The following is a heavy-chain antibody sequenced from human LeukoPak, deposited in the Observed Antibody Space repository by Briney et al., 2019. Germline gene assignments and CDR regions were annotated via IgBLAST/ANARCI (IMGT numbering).Heavy chain of an antibody. D-gene: IGHD2-15*01. CDR2: ISGSGGST. V-gene: IGHV3-23*01. Sequence: GGSLRLSCAASGFTFSSYAMSWVRQAPGKGLEWVSAISGSGGSTYYADSVKGRFTISRDNSKNTLYLQMNSLRAEDTAVYYCAKDGYKDIVVVVVAKGFDYWGQGTLVTVSS. CDR1: GFTFSSYA. J-gene: IGHJ4*02. CDR3: AKDGYKDIVVVVVAKGFDY.